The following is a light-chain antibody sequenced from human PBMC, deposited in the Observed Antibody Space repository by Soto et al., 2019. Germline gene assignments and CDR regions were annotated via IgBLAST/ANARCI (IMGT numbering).Light chain of an antibody. V-gene: IGKV1-39*01. CDR1: QSINSY. CDR2: AAS. Sequence: DIQMTQSPSSLSASVGDSATITCRASQSINSYLNWYQQKPGKAPKLLIYAASSLQSGVPSRFSGSGSGTDFTLTISSLQPEDFATYYCQQSYSTPRTFGQGTKVDIK. CDR3: QQSYSTPRT. J-gene: IGKJ1*01.